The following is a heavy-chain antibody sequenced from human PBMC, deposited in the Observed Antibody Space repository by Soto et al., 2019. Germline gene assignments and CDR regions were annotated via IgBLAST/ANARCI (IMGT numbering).Heavy chain of an antibody. CDR3: ATVTRSGWD. D-gene: IGHD6-19*01. CDR1: GFTFSSYS. CDR2: ISGSSRYI. V-gene: IGHV3-21*01. J-gene: IGHJ4*02. Sequence: EVQLVESGGGLVKPGGSLRVSCAASGFTFSSYSMNWVRQAPGKGLEWVSSISGSSRYIYYADAVKGRFTISRDNAKNSLYLQMNSLRVEDTAVYYCATVTRSGWDWGQGTQVTVSS.